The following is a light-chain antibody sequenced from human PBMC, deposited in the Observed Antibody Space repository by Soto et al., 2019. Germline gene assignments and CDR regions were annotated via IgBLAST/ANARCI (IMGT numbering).Light chain of an antibody. CDR2: DVS. J-gene: IGLJ2*01. CDR3: SSYTSSSTYVV. CDR1: SSDVGGYNY. V-gene: IGLV2-14*01. Sequence: QSALTQPASVSGSPGQSITISCTGTSSDVGGYNYVSCYQQHPGKAPKLMIYDVSNRPAGVSNRFSGSKSGNTASLTISGLQAEAEADYYFSSYTSSSTYVVFGGGTKLTVL.